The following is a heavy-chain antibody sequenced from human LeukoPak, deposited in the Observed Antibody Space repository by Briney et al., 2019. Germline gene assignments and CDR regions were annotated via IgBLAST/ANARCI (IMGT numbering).Heavy chain of an antibody. CDR1: GYIFTSYW. J-gene: IGHJ4*02. CDR3: ARQIDYYDSSGYSPYYFDY. D-gene: IGHD3-22*01. CDR2: IYPGDYDT. V-gene: IGHV5-51*01. Sequence: GESLKISCEGSGYIFTSYWIGWGRQLPGKGVEWMGIIYPGDYDTRDSPSFQGQVTISADKSSSTAYLQWSSLKASDTAMYYCARQIDYYDSSGYSPYYFDYWGQGTLVTVSS.